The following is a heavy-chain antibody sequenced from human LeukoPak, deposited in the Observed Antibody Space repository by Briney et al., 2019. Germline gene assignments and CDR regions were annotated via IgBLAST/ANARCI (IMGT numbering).Heavy chain of an antibody. D-gene: IGHD1-20*01. CDR1: GGSISSSCYY. V-gene: IGHV4-39*01. Sequence: SQTLSLTCTASGGSISSSCYYWGWIRQPPGKGLEWIGSIYYSGSTYYNPSLKSRVTISVDTSKNQFSLKLSSVTAADTAVYYCANWHLSFDYWGQGTLVTVSS. CDR2: IYYSGST. J-gene: IGHJ4*02. CDR3: ANWHLSFDY.